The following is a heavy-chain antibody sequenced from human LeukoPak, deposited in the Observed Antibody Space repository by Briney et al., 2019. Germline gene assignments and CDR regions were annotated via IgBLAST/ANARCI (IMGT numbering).Heavy chain of an antibody. J-gene: IGHJ5*02. V-gene: IGHV3-23*01. D-gene: IGHD6-19*01. CDR3: AKVSSGWYKDSWFDP. CDR1: GFTFSSYA. Sequence: PGGSLRLSCAASGFTFSSYAMSWVRQAPGKGLEWVSAISGSGGSTYYADSAKGRFTISRDNSKSTLYLQMNSLRAEDTAVYYCAKVSSGWYKDSWFDPWGQGTLVTVSS. CDR2: ISGSGGST.